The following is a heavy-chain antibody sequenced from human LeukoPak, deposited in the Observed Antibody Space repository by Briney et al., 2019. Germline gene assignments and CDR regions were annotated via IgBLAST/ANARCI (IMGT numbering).Heavy chain of an antibody. CDR1: GYIFSAYN. J-gene: IGHJ4*02. V-gene: IGHV1-2*02. CDR3: VSWAGGNSDVASFDC. Sequence: APVKLSCKASGYIFSAYNTHWVRQAPGRGFEWRGWIRCYSGAAKPAQKFPGRVTLTRDTWISTAYVELSNLASDDTGVYSCVSWAGGNSDVASFDCWGQGTLVIVSS. D-gene: IGHD2-21*01. CDR2: IRCYSGAA.